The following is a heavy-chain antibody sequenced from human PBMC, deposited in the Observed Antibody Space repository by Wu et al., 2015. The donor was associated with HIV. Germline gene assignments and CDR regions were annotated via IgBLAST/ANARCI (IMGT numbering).Heavy chain of an antibody. D-gene: IGHD1-1*01. J-gene: IGHJ6*02. V-gene: IGHV1-69*13. CDR1: GGTFNNYA. CDR3: AKTNRIVTNGIDFYHYYGMDV. CDR2: ITPLFGRP. Sequence: QVQLVQSGAEVKKPGSSVKVSCKASGGTFNNYAINWVRQAPGEGLEWMGRITPLFGRPNYAQRFQGRVTITADESTSTAYMELSSLKSEDTAVYYCAKTNRIVTNGIDFYHYYGMDVWGQGP.